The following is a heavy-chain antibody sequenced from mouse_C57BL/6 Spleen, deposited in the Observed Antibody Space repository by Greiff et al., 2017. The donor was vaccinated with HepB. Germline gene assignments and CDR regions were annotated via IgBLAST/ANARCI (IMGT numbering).Heavy chain of an antibody. CDR3: TRYDYDVSVAY. Sequence: EVQLQQSGAELVRPGASVKLSCTASGFNIKDDYMHWVKQRPEQGLEWIGWIDPENGDTEYASKFQGKATITADTSSNTAYMQLSSLTSEDTAVYYCTRYDYDVSVAYWGQGTLVTVSA. CDR1: GFNIKDDY. D-gene: IGHD2-4*01. CDR2: IDPENGDT. J-gene: IGHJ3*01. V-gene: IGHV14-4*01.